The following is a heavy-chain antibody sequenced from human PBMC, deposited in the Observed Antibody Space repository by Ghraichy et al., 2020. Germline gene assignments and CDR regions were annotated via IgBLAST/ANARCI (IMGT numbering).Heavy chain of an antibody. CDR1: GFTFSSYV. CDR3: AKAWGYCGGATCPSYTWFDP. CDR2: ISANGGTT. J-gene: IGHJ5*02. V-gene: IGHV3-23*01. Sequence: GGSLRLSCAASGFTFSSYVMSWVRQAPGKGLEWVSSISANGGTTYYADSVKGRFIISRDNSRDTLYLQMNSLRAEDAAIYYCAKAWGYCGGATCPSYTWFDPWGQGSLVTVSS. D-gene: IGHD2-21*01.